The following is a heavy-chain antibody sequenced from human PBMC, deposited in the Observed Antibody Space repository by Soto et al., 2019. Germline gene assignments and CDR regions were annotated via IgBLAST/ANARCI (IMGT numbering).Heavy chain of an antibody. Sequence: NPSETLSLTCAVYGGSFSGYYWSWIRQPPGKGLEWIGEINHSGSTNYNPSLKSRVTISVDTSKNQFSLKLSSVTAADTAVYYCATGQRGTGYSYDYWGQGTLVTVSS. D-gene: IGHD3-9*01. CDR3: ATGQRGTGYSYDY. J-gene: IGHJ4*02. CDR2: INHSGST. V-gene: IGHV4-34*01. CDR1: GGSFSGYY.